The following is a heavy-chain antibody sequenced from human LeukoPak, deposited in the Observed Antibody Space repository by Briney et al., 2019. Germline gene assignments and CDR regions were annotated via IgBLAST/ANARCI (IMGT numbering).Heavy chain of an antibody. CDR2: INQDGSQK. Sequence: PGGSLRLSCAPSGFTLSTYWMSWVREAPGKGLEWVANINQDGSQKRYVDSVQGRFTISRDNTKNSLFLQMNSLRAEDTAVYYCARLKDDVTNLDYWGQGTLVTVSS. CDR3: ARLKDDVTNLDY. V-gene: IGHV3-7*01. J-gene: IGHJ4*02. CDR1: GFTLSTYW. D-gene: IGHD2-8*01.